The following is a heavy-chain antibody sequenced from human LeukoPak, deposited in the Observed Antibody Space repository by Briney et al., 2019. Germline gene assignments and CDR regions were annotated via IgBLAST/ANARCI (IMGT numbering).Heavy chain of an antibody. J-gene: IGHJ6*02. Sequence: GGSLRLSCAASGFTFSSYWMHWVRQAPGKGLVWVSRINSDVSSTSYADSVRGRFTISRDNAKNTLYLQMNSLRAEDTAVYYCARDMDAEIAAAADRWYYYYYGMDVWGQGTTVTVSS. CDR2: INSDVSST. V-gene: IGHV3-74*01. D-gene: IGHD6-13*01. CDR1: GFTFSSYW. CDR3: ARDMDAEIAAAADRWYYYYYGMDV.